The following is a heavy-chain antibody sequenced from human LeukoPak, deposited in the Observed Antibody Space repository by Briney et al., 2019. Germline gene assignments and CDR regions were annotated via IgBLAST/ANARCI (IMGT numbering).Heavy chain of an antibody. Sequence: GGSLRLSCAASGFPSIDYSMNWVRQAPGKGLEWISYIGISSGNTKYADSVKGRFTIARDYAKNSLYLQMNSLRVEDTAVYFCARDHNYAFDNWGQGTLVTVSS. J-gene: IGHJ4*02. V-gene: IGHV3-11*06. CDR2: IGISSGNT. D-gene: IGHD1-1*01. CDR3: ARDHNYAFDN. CDR1: GFPSIDYS.